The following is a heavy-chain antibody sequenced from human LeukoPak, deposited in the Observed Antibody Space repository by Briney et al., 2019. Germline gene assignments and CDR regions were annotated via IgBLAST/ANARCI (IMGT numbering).Heavy chain of an antibody. D-gene: IGHD6-19*01. CDR1: EFIFSNYG. J-gene: IGHJ6*04. Sequence: GGSLRLSCAASEFIFSNYGMHWVRQAPGKGLEWVAVISFDGSNKYYGDSVKGRFTISRDNSMSTLYLQMNGLRAEDAAVYYCAKEFSAYSGGWFFDVWGKGTTVTVSS. V-gene: IGHV3-30*18. CDR3: AKEFSAYSGGWFFDV. CDR2: ISFDGSNK.